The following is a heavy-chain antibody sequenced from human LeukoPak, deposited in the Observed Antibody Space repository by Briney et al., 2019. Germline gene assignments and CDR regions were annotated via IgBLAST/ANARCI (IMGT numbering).Heavy chain of an antibody. CDR3: ARDIIAVGGFDY. D-gene: IGHD6-19*01. J-gene: IGHJ4*02. CDR2: TYSRSKWYS. Sequence: SQTLSLTCVDSGDSVSNNNAAWNWIRQSPSGGLEWLGRTYSRSKWYSDYAVSVKSRITISPDTSKNRFSLQLNSVTPDDTAVYFCARDIIAVGGFDYWGQGTLVTVSS. CDR1: GDSVSNNNAA. V-gene: IGHV6-1*01.